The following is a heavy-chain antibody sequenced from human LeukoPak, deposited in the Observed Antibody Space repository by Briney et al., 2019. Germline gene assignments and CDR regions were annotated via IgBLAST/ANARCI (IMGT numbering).Heavy chain of an antibody. CDR1: GFTFSSYG. V-gene: IGHV3-33*01. D-gene: IGHD2-2*01. CDR2: IWFDGSNK. Sequence: PGGSLRLSCAASGFTFSSYGMHWVRQAAGKGLDWVAVIWFDGSNKYYADSVKGRFTISRDNSKNTLYLQMHSLRAEDTAVYYCATLPGPTDYWGQGTLVTVSS. CDR3: ATLPGPTDY. J-gene: IGHJ4*02.